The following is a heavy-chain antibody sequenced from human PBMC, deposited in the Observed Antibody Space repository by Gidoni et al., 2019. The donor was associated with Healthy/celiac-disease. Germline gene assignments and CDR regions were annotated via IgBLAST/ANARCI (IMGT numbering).Heavy chain of an antibody. Sequence: QVQLVESGGGVVQPGRSLRLACAACGFTFSCYAMHWVRQAPGKGLGWVAVRSYDVSNKYYADSVKGRFTISRDNSKNTLYLQMNSLRAEDTAVYYCARDLFIREWLVRNYWGQGTLVTVSS. V-gene: IGHV3-30-3*01. D-gene: IGHD6-19*01. J-gene: IGHJ4*02. CDR3: ARDLFIREWLVRNY. CDR2: RSYDVSNK. CDR1: GFTFSCYA.